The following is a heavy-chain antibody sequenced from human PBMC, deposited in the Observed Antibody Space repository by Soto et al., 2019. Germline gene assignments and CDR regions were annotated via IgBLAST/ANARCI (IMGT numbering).Heavy chain of an antibody. Sequence: PSETLSLTCDVYGGSFSGYYWTWIRQPPGKGLEWIGEMNRSGGINYNPSLKSRVTISVDTSKNQFSLKLSSVTAADTAVYYCARDLYSYGYNYYYGMDVWGQGTTVTVSS. CDR3: ARDLYSYGYNYYYGMDV. J-gene: IGHJ6*02. CDR1: GGSFSGYY. CDR2: MNRSGGI. D-gene: IGHD5-18*01. V-gene: IGHV4-34*09.